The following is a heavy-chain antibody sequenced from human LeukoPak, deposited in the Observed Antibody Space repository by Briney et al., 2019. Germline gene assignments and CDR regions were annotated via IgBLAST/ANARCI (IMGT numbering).Heavy chain of an antibody. Sequence: SETLSLTCTVSGGSIGSSGNFWGWIRQPPGKGLEWIGNIRYSGSTYYRPSLKSQVTISVDTSKNQFSLNLRSVTAADTAVYYCARRREGSSSVVSWGQGTLVTVSS. D-gene: IGHD6-6*01. CDR3: ARRREGSSSVVS. V-gene: IGHV4-39*01. J-gene: IGHJ4*02. CDR2: IRYSGST. CDR1: GGSIGSSGNF.